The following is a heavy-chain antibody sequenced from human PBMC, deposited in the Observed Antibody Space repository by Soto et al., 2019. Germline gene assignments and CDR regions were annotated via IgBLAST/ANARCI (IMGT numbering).Heavy chain of an antibody. D-gene: IGHD5-18*01. CDR3: ARGGDVDTAMATDY. CDR2: IYYSGST. Sequence: SETLSLTCTVSGGSISSGGYYWSWIRQHPGKGLEWIGYIYYSGSTYYNPSLKSRVTISVDTSKNQFSLKLSSVTAADTAVYYCARGGDVDTAMATDYWGQGTLVTVSS. CDR1: GGSISSGGYY. V-gene: IGHV4-31*03. J-gene: IGHJ4*02.